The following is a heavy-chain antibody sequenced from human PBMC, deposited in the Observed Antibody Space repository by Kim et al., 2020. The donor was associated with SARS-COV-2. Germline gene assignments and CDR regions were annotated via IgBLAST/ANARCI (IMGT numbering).Heavy chain of an antibody. CDR3: GYRSAWYKGSPFDY. D-gene: IGHD6-19*01. V-gene: IGHV4-39*01. CDR2: IYYSGST. J-gene: IGHJ4*02. Sequence: SETLSLTCTVSGGSISSGTYYWGWIRQPPGKGLEWIGCIYYSGSTYYTPSLKSRVTISVDTSKNQLSLKLSSATAADTAVYYCGYRSAWYKGSPFDYWGQGTLVTVSS. CDR1: GGSISSGTYY.